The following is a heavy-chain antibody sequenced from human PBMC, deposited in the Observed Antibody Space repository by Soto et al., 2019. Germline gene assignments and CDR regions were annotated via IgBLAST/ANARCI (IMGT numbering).Heavy chain of an antibody. CDR2: INPILSMS. J-gene: IGHJ4*02. Sequence: GASVKVSCKASGGTFSSYAISWVRQAPGLGLEWMGRINPILSMSNYAQRFQGRVTMTADKSTSTAYMVLNSLRSEDTAMYYCATSYGSGYRAFDYWGQGALVTVSS. CDR1: GGTFSSYA. D-gene: IGHD3-10*01. V-gene: IGHV1-69*04. CDR3: ATSYGSGYRAFDY.